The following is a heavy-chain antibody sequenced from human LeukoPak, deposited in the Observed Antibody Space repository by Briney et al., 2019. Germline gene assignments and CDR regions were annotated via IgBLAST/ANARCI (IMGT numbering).Heavy chain of an antibody. V-gene: IGHV3-21*01. CDR1: GFTFSGHR. CDR2: ISSSSSYI. D-gene: IGHD1-26*01. Sequence: GGSLRLSCAASGFTFSGHRMNWVRQAPGKGLEWVSSISSSSSYIYYADSVKGRFTISRDNAKNSLYLQMNSLRAEDTAVYYCARGALSELHFDYWGQGTLVTVSS. J-gene: IGHJ4*02. CDR3: ARGALSELHFDY.